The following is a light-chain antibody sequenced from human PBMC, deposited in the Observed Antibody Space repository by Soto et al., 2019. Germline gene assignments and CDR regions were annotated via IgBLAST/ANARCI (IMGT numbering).Light chain of an antibody. CDR3: SSYTSSSTVV. J-gene: IGLJ3*02. CDR2: DVS. V-gene: IGLV2-14*03. CDR1: SSDVGGYNY. Sequence: QSVLTQPASVSGSPGQSITISCTGTSSDVGGYNYVSWYQQHPGKAPKPMIYDVSSRPSGVSNRFSGSKSGNTASLTISGLQAEDEADYYCSSYTSSSTVVFGGGTKLTVL.